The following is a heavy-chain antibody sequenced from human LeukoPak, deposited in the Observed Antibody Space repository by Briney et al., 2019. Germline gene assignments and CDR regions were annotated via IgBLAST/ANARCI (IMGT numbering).Heavy chain of an antibody. V-gene: IGHV3-53*01. J-gene: IGHJ3*02. Sequence: PGGSLRLSCAASGFTVSSNYMSWVRQAPGKGLEWVSVIYSGGSTYYADSVKGRFTISRDNSKNTLYLQMNSLRAEDTAVYYCARVKQWLVHDAFDIWGQGTMVTVPS. CDR3: ARVKQWLVHDAFDI. D-gene: IGHD6-19*01. CDR2: IYSGGST. CDR1: GFTVSSNY.